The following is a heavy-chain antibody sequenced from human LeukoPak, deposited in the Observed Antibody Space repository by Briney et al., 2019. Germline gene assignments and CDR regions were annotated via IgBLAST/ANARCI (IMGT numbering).Heavy chain of an antibody. CDR1: GYTFTSYA. CDR2: INAGNGNT. J-gene: IGHJ4*02. CDR3: AREDRYQLPFLDY. V-gene: IGHV1-3*01. D-gene: IGHD2-2*01. Sequence: GASVKVSCKASGYTFTSYAMHWVRQAPGQRLEWMGWINAGNGNTKYSQKFQGRVTITRDTSASTAYMELSSLRSEDTAVYYCAREDRYQLPFLDYWGQGTLVTVSS.